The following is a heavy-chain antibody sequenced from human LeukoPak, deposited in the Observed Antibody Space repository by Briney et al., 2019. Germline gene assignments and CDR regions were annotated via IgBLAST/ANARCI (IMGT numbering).Heavy chain of an antibody. Sequence: SQTLSLTCTVSGGSISSGGYYWSWIRQHPGKGLEWIGYIYYSGSTYYNPSLKSRVTISVDTSKNQFSLKLSSVTAADTAVYYCARDGCSGGSCYPDYWGQGTLVTVSS. CDR1: GGSISSGGYY. CDR2: IYYSGST. J-gene: IGHJ4*02. V-gene: IGHV4-31*03. D-gene: IGHD2-15*01. CDR3: ARDGCSGGSCYPDY.